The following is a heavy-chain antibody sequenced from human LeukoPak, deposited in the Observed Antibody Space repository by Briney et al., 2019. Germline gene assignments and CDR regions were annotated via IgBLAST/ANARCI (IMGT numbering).Heavy chain of an antibody. Sequence: PGGSLRLSCAASGFTFSSYGMHWVRQAPGKGLEWVAVISYDGSNKYYADSVKGRFTISRDNAKKSLYLQMNSLRAEDTAVYYCARVRYFDWLGPFDYWGQGTLVTVSS. J-gene: IGHJ4*02. V-gene: IGHV3-30*03. D-gene: IGHD3-9*01. CDR3: ARVRYFDWLGPFDY. CDR1: GFTFSSYG. CDR2: ISYDGSNK.